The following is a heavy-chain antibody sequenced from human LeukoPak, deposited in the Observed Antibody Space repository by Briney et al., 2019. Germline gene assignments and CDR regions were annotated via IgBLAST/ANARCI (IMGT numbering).Heavy chain of an antibody. CDR1: GYTFSDYG. CDR3: ARDGLSIVRFDY. D-gene: IGHD6-6*01. J-gene: IGHJ4*02. Sequence: ASVKVSCKASGYTFSDYGLGWVRQAPGQGLQWMGWINPYNGNTIYAQKFQGRVTMTTDTSTTTAYMELRSLRSDDTAVYYCARDGLSIVRFDYWGQGTLVTVSS. V-gene: IGHV1-18*01. CDR2: INPYNGNT.